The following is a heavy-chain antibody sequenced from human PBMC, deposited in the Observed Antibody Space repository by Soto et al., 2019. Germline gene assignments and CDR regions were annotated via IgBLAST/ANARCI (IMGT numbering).Heavy chain of an antibody. CDR3: TRGTARLDS. D-gene: IGHD6-6*01. CDR2: IHPKYGST. CDR1: GYSFTSCY. Sequence: ASVKVSCKASGYSFTSCYIHWVRQAPGQGLECMGIIHPKYGSTTYAQKFQDRVTMTRDTSSSSVYMELSSLRSEDSAVYYCTRGTARLDSWGQGTLVTVSS. J-gene: IGHJ4*02. V-gene: IGHV1-46*01.